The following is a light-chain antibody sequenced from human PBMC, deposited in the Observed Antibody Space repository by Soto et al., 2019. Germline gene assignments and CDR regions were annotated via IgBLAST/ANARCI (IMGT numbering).Light chain of an antibody. J-gene: IGKJ5*01. V-gene: IGKV3-15*01. Sequence: IVLTHSPGTLSLSAGEIATLSFRAIQSVSNNYLAWYQQKPGQAPRLLIYGASARATGIPARFSGSGSGTEFTLTISGLQSEDFAVYFCQQYNHWPPITFGPGTRLEIK. CDR1: QSVSNN. CDR2: GAS. CDR3: QQYNHWPPIT.